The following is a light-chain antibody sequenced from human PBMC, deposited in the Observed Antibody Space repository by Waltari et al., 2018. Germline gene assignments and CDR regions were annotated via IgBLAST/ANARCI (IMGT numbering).Light chain of an antibody. CDR1: SSNIASST. CDR3: AAWDDSLNLWV. CDR2: SDN. V-gene: IGLV1-44*01. J-gene: IGLJ3*02. Sequence: QSVLTPPPSASGTPGQRVTLSCSGSSSNIASSTIHWYQQLPGTAPKLLMYSDNQRPSGVPDRFSGSKSGTSASLTISGLQSEDEADYYCAAWDDSLNLWVFGGGTELTVL.